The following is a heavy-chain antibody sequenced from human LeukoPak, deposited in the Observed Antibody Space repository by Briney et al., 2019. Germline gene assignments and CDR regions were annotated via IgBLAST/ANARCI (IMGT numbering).Heavy chain of an antibody. D-gene: IGHD1-14*01. CDR1: GYSFTTYW. Sequence: GESLKISCKGSGYSFTTYWIGWVRQMPGKGLEWMGIIYPGDSDTRYSPSFQGQVTMSADKSISTAYLQWSSLKASDTAMYYCARSEPDDAFDIWGQGTMVTVSS. J-gene: IGHJ3*02. CDR2: IYPGDSDT. CDR3: ARSEPDDAFDI. V-gene: IGHV5-51*01.